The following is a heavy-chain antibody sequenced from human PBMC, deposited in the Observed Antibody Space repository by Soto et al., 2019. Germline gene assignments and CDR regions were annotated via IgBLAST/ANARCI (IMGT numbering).Heavy chain of an antibody. CDR2: IYPGDSDT. CDR3: ARIYSGNFYQFDD. D-gene: IGHD1-26*01. J-gene: IGHJ4*02. CDR1: GYSFTKYW. Sequence: GESLKISCKASGYSFTKYWIGWVRQMPGKGLEWMGIIYPGDSDTRYSPSFQGQVTISADKSISSAYLQWSSLRASDTAMYYCARIYSGNFYQFDDWGQGTLVTVSS. V-gene: IGHV5-51*01.